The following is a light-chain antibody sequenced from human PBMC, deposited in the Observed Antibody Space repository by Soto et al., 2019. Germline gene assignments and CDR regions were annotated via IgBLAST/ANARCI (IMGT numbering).Light chain of an antibody. CDR2: AAS. CDR3: QQTSSTPT. V-gene: IGKV1-39*01. CDR1: QSIRSY. Sequence: DIQLTQSPSSLSASVGDRVTITCRASQSIRSYLNWYQQKPGKAPKLLIYAASSLQTGVSSRFSSSGSGTDFTLTISNLQPEDFATYYCQQTSSTPTFGGGTKVDIK. J-gene: IGKJ4*01.